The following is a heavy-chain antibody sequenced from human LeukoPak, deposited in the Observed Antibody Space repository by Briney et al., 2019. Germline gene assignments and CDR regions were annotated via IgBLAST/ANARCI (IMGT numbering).Heavy chain of an antibody. CDR2: IYSGGSA. J-gene: IGHJ4*02. Sequence: GGSLRLSCAASGFTVSSNYMSWVRQAPGKGLEWVSVIYSGGSAYYADSVKGRFTISRDNSKNTLYLQMNSLRAEDTAVYYCARDIAAAGHSAIDYWGKGTLVTASS. CDR3: ARDIAAAGHSAIDY. CDR1: GFTVSSNY. D-gene: IGHD6-13*01. V-gene: IGHV3-53*01.